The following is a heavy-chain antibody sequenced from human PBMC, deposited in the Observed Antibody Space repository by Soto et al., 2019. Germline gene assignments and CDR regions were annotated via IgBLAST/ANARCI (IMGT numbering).Heavy chain of an antibody. CDR3: GRKSQGSLTVTGNWYFDL. J-gene: IGHJ2*01. CDR2: ISGGGDAT. D-gene: IGHD4-17*01. Sequence: EVQLLESGGGLLQPGGSLRLSCAASGFTFGGYAMNWVRQAPGKGLEWVSGISGGGDATFYTDSVKGRFTISRDNSGNTLYLQMNSLRAEDAAVYFCGRKSQGSLTVTGNWYFDLWGPGTLVTVSS. V-gene: IGHV3-23*01. CDR1: GFTFGGYA.